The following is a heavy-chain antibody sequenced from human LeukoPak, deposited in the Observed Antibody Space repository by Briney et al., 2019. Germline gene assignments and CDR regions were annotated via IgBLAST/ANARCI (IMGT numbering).Heavy chain of an antibody. V-gene: IGHV3-23*01. Sequence: QSGGSLRLSCAASGFTFSSYAMSWVGQAPGKGLEWVSGISGSAGMTYYADSVKGRFTIPRDNSKNTLYLQMNSLRADDTVVYYCAKDPRVATIEIFDYWGQGTLVTVSS. J-gene: IGHJ4*02. CDR2: ISGSAGMT. CDR1: GFTFSSYA. CDR3: AKDPRVATIEIFDY. D-gene: IGHD5-12*01.